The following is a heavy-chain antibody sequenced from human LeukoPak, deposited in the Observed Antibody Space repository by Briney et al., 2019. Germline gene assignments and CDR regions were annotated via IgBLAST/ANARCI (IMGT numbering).Heavy chain of an antibody. CDR1: GFTFDDYG. Sequence: GGSLRLSCAASGFTFDDYGMSWVRQAPGTGLEWVSGINWNGGSTGYADSVKGRFTISRDNAKNSLYLQMNSLRAEDTALCYCARGAASYYYGSGSFIDYWGQGTLVTVSS. CDR3: ARGAASYYYGSGSFIDY. V-gene: IGHV3-20*04. CDR2: INWNGGST. J-gene: IGHJ4*02. D-gene: IGHD3-10*01.